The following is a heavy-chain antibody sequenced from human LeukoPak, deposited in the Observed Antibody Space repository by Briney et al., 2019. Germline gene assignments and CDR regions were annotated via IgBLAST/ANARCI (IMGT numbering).Heavy chain of an antibody. CDR1: GFTFSSYS. V-gene: IGHV3-48*01. Sequence: GGSLRLSCAASGFTFSSYSMNWVRQAPGKGLEWVSYISSSSSTIYYADSVKGRFTISRDNSKNTLYLQMNSLRAEDTAVYYCARVVRTTNDAFDIWGQRTMVAVSS. J-gene: IGHJ3*02. CDR2: ISSSSSTI. CDR3: ARVVRTTNDAFDI. D-gene: IGHD1-7*01.